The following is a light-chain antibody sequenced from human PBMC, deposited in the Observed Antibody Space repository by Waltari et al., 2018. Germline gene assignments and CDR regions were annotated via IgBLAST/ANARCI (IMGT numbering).Light chain of an antibody. J-gene: IGKJ2*03. CDR1: QVISSW. CDR3: QQYDDLPYS. V-gene: IGKV1D-16*01. Sequence: DIQMTQSPASLSASVGDKITITCHSSQVISSWLALYQQTPGKAPKPLIYAASSLQSGVPSRFSGSGSGTYYTLTISRLQPEDFATYYRQQYDDLPYSFGQGTQVEIK. CDR2: AAS.